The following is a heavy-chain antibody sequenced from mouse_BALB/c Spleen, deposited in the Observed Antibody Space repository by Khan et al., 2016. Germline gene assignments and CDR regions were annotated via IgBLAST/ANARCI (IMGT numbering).Heavy chain of an antibody. V-gene: IGHV14-1*02. CDR3: SGGISYHASRGFAY. Sequence: VQLQQSGAELVRPGALVKLSCKASGFNIKDYYLNWVKQSPEQGLEWVGWIDTENGHTIYDQNFKGKASMTADTSSNTAYLQLSNLNYEDTAVYYCSGGISYHASRGFAYWGQGTLVTVSA. J-gene: IGHJ3*01. CDR1: GFNIKDYY. CDR2: IDTENGHT. D-gene: IGHD6-1*01.